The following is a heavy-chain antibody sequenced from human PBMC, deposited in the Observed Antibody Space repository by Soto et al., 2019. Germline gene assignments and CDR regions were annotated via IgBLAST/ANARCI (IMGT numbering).Heavy chain of an antibody. CDR1: GGSISSGGYY. D-gene: IGHD1-1*01. J-gene: IGHJ3*02. CDR3: ARFRLLENDAFDI. CDR2: IYYSGST. V-gene: IGHV4-31*03. Sequence: QVQLQESGPGLVKPSQTLSLTCTVSGGSISSGGYYWSWIRQHPGKGLEWIGYIYYSGSTYYNPSLKSRVTISVDTSKTQFSLKLSSVTAADTAVYYCARFRLLENDAFDIWGQGTMVTVSS.